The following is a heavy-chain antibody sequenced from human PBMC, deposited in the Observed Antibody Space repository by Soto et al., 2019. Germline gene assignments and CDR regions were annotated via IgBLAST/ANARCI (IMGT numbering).Heavy chain of an antibody. D-gene: IGHD2-2*01. CDR2: IIPILGIA. J-gene: IGHJ1*01. CDR1: GGTFSSYT. Sequence: SVKVSCKASGGTFSSYTISWVRQAPGQGLEWMGRIIPILGIANYAQKFQGRVTITADKSTSTAYMELSSLRSEDTAVYYCEALVVPAAMPLYFQHWGQGTLVTVSS. V-gene: IGHV1-69*02. CDR3: EALVVPAAMPLYFQH.